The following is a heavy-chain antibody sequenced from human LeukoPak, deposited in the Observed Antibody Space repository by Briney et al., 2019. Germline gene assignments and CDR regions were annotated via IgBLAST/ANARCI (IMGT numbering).Heavy chain of an antibody. J-gene: IGHJ4*02. V-gene: IGHV3-11*04. CDR1: GFTFSDYY. Sequence: PGGSLRLSCAASGFTFSDYYMSWIRQTPGKGLEWVSYISSSGSSIYYADSVKGRFTISRDNAKNSLYLQMNSLTVEDTAVYYCAGDTPHYYDSSGYYPVDYWGQGTLVTVSS. CDR2: ISSSGSSI. CDR3: AGDTPHYYDSSGYYPVDY. D-gene: IGHD3-22*01.